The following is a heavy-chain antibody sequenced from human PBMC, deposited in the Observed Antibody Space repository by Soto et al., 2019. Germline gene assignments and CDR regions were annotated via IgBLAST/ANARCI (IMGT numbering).Heavy chain of an antibody. CDR1: WGTFSNYA. Sequence: KVSCQASWGTFSNYAINWVRQAPGQGLEWMGGVIPIFDEANYAQIFRGRVTITADESTTTSYMELSDLRSEDTAMYYCARKAESYGFDIWGQGTLVTVSS. V-gene: IGHV1-69*01. CDR2: VIPIFDEA. J-gene: IGHJ3*02. CDR3: ARKAESYGFDI. D-gene: IGHD3-10*01.